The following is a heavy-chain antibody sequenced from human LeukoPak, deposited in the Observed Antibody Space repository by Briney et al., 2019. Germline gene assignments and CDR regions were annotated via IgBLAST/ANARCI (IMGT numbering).Heavy chain of an antibody. V-gene: IGHV3-30-3*01. J-gene: IGHJ3*02. CDR1: GFTFSSYA. D-gene: IGHD3-22*01. CDR3: AREREYYDSSGYPDAFDI. Sequence: GGSLRLSCAASGFTFSSYAMHWVRQAPGKGLEWVAVISYDGSNKYYADSVKGRFTISRDNSKNTLYLQMNSLRAEDTAVYYCAREREYYDSSGYPDAFDIWGQGTMVTVSS. CDR2: ISYDGSNK.